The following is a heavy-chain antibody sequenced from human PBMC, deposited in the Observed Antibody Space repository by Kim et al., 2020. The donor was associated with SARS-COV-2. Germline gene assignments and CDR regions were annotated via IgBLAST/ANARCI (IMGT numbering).Heavy chain of an antibody. Sequence: GGSLRLSCAASGFTFSSYGMHWVRQAPGKGLEWVAVIWYDGSNKYYADSVKGRFTISRDNSKNTLYLQMNSLRAEDTAVYYCARSHNRGYCSGGSCYSSSRNYYYYMDVWGKGTTVTVSS. CDR2: IWYDGSNK. CDR1: GFTFSSYG. J-gene: IGHJ6*03. V-gene: IGHV3-33*01. CDR3: ARSHNRGYCSGGSCYSSSRNYYYYMDV. D-gene: IGHD2-15*01.